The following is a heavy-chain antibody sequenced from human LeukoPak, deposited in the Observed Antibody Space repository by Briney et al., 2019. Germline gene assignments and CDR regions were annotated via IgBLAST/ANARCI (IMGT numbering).Heavy chain of an antibody. D-gene: IGHD6-13*01. J-gene: IGHJ4*02. CDR2: ISYDGSNK. Sequence: GGSLRLSCAASGFTFSSYGMHWVRQAPGKGLEWVAVISYDGSNKYYADSVKGRSTISRDNSKNTLYLQMNSLRTEDTAVYYCARTVAAAGPMDYWGQGTLVTVSS. CDR1: GFTFSSYG. CDR3: ARTVAAAGPMDY. V-gene: IGHV3-30*03.